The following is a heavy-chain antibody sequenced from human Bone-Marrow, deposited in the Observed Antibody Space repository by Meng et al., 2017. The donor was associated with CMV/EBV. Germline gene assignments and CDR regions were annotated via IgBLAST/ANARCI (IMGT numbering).Heavy chain of an antibody. CDR1: GGSISSSSYY. CDR3: ARVEDTAMVGYYFDY. J-gene: IGHJ4*02. Sequence: SETLSLTCTVSGGSISSSSYYWGWIRQPPGKGLEWIGSIYYSGSTYYNPSLKSRVTISVDTSKNQFSLKLSSVTAADTAVYYCARVEDTAMVGYYFDYWGQGKLVTVSS. V-gene: IGHV4-39*07. D-gene: IGHD5-18*01. CDR2: IYYSGST.